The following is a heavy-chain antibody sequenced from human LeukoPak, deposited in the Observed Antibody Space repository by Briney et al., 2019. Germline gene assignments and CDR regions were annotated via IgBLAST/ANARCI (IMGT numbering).Heavy chain of an antibody. D-gene: IGHD4-17*01. CDR2: IYSGGAT. Sequence: GGSLRLSCAASGFTVSSNYMSWVRQAPGKGLEWVSVIYSGGATYYADSVKGRFTISRHNSKNTLYLQMNSLRPEDTAVYYCASTGPTGYFYGLDVWGQGTTVTVSS. J-gene: IGHJ6*02. V-gene: IGHV3-53*04. CDR3: ASTGPTGYFYGLDV. CDR1: GFTVSSNY.